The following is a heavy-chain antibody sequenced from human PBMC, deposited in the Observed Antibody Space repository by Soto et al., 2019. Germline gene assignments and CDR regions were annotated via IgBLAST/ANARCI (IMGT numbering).Heavy chain of an antibody. D-gene: IGHD1-1*01. Sequence: QVQLQESGPGLVKPSGTLSLTCDVSGYSISSTYWWSWVRQSPLEGLEWIGEIYPTTGRANYNPSLRSRVTISADSSKNQFSLNLRSVTAADTAVYYCARHVGVTGTRGFDYWGQGIPVCVSS. V-gene: IGHV4-4*02. J-gene: IGHJ4*02. CDR2: IYPTTGRA. CDR1: GYSISSTYW. CDR3: ARHVGVTGTRGFDY.